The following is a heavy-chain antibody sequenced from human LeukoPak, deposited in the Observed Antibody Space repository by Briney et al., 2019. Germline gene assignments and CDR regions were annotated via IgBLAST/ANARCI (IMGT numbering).Heavy chain of an antibody. Sequence: ASVKVSCKASGYTFTGYYMHWVRQAPGQGLEWMGRINPNSGGTNYAQKFQGMVTMTRDTSISTAYMELSRLRSDDTAVYYCARDHYYDSSGDAFDIWGQGTMVTVSS. D-gene: IGHD3-22*01. CDR3: ARDHYYDSSGDAFDI. V-gene: IGHV1-2*06. CDR2: INPNSGGT. J-gene: IGHJ3*02. CDR1: GYTFTGYY.